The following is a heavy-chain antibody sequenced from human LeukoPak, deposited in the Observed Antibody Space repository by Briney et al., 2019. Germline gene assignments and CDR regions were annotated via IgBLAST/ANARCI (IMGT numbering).Heavy chain of an antibody. CDR2: IKQDGSEK. CDR1: VFTFSSYW. CDR3: ARGYYGMDV. J-gene: IGHJ6*02. Sequence: GGSLRLSCAASVFTFSSYWMNWVRQAPGKGLEWVAKIKQDGSEKYYVDSVKGRFTISRDNAKNSLYLQMNSLRAEDTAVYYCARGYYGMDVWGQGTTVTVSS. V-gene: IGHV3-7*03.